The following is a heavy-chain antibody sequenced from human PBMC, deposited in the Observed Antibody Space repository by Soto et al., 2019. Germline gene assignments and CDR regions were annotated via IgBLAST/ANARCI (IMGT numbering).Heavy chain of an antibody. V-gene: IGHV3-33*01. D-gene: IGHD3-3*01. CDR2: IWYDGSNK. CDR3: ARAFWSGYYWADPDKRADLYDY. J-gene: IGHJ4*02. Sequence: GGSLRLSCAASGFTFSSYGMHWVRQAPGKGLEWVAVIWYDGSNKYYADSVKGRFTISRDNSKNTLYLQMNSLRAEDTAVYYCARAFWSGYYWADPDKRADLYDYWGQGTLVTVSS. CDR1: GFTFSSYG.